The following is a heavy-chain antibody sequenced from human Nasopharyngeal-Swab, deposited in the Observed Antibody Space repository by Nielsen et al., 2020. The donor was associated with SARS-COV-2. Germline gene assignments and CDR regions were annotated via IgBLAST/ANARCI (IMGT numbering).Heavy chain of an antibody. V-gene: IGHV3-48*02. Sequence: GESLKISCAASGFTFSSYSMNWVRQAPGKGLEWVSYISSSSSTIYYADSVKGRFTISRDNAKNSLYLQMNSLRDEDTAVYYCARDPGYSSSWYYNWFHPWGQGTLVTVSS. CDR3: ARDPGYSSSWYYNWFHP. CDR2: ISSSSSTI. D-gene: IGHD6-13*01. CDR1: GFTFSSYS. J-gene: IGHJ5*02.